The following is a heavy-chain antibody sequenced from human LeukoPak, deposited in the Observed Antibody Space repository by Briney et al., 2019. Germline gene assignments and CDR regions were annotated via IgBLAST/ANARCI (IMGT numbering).Heavy chain of an antibody. V-gene: IGHV1-2*02. CDR3: VRGGDESGLYFAY. J-gene: IGHJ4*02. CDR2: INPQSGAT. Sequence: ASVTVSCKASGYTFSDVYINWVRQAPGQGLEWMAWINPQSGATNYAQKFKGRSTTTRDMSITTAYMELTTLRSDDTAVYYCVRGGDESGLYFAYWGQGTLVTVSS. D-gene: IGHD3-3*01. CDR1: GYTFSDVY.